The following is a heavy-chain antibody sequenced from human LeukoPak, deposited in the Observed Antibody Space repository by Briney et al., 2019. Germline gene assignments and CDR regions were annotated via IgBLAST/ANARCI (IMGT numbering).Heavy chain of an antibody. V-gene: IGHV4-34*01. J-gene: IGHJ4*02. D-gene: IGHD2-2*02. CDR3: SSGSALIPIDY. CDR1: GGSFSGYY. Sequence: SETLSLTCAVYGGSFSGYYWSWIRQPPGKGLEWIGEINHSGSTNYNPSPKSRVTISVDTSKNQFSLKLSSVTAADTAVYYCSSGSALIPIDYWGQGTLVTVSS. CDR2: INHSGST.